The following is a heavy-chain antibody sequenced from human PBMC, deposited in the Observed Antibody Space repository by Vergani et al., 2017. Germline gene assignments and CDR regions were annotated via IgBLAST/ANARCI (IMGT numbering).Heavy chain of an antibody. D-gene: IGHD2-2*01. CDR2: ISGSGGST. V-gene: IGHV3-23*04. CDR1: GFTFSSYA. Sequence: EVQLVESGGGLVQPGRSLRLSCAASGFTFSSYAMSWVRQAPGKGLEWVSAISGSGGSTYYADSVKGRFTISRDNSKNTLYLQMNSLRAEDTAVYYCAKADIVVVPAAISWFDPWGQGTLVTVSS. CDR3: AKADIVVVPAAISWFDP. J-gene: IGHJ5*02.